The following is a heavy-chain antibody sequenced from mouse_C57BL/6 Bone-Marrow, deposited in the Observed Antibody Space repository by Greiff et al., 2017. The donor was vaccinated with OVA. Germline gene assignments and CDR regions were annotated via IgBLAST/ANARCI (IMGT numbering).Heavy chain of an antibody. J-gene: IGHJ2*01. CDR2: IYPGSGNT. V-gene: IGHV1-76*01. CDR3: ASEGVYYYGSNSYYFDY. CDR1: GYTFTDYY. D-gene: IGHD1-1*01. Sequence: VQLQQSGAELVRPGASVKLSCKASGYTFTDYYINWVKQRPGQGLEWIARIYPGSGNTYYNEKFKGKATLTAEKSSSTAYMQLSSLTSEDSAVYFCASEGVYYYGSNSYYFDYWGQGTTLTVSS.